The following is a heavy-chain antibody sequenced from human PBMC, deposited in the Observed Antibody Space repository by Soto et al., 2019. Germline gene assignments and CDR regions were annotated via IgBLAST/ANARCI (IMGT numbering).Heavy chain of an antibody. CDR2: IKQDGSEK. CDR3: ASPRTVGATWGAFDI. Sequence: GGSLRLSCAASGFTFSSYWMSWVRQAPGKGLEWVANIKQDGSEKYYVDSVKGRFTISRDNAKNSLYLQMNSLRAEDTAVYYCASPRTVGATWGAFDIWGQGTMVTVSS. J-gene: IGHJ3*02. CDR1: GFTFSSYW. V-gene: IGHV3-7*05. D-gene: IGHD1-26*01.